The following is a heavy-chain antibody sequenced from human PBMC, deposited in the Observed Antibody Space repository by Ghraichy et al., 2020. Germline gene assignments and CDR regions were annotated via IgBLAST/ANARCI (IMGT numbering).Heavy chain of an antibody. CDR3: AKEASVYYDILTGYYVAHNAFDI. V-gene: IGHV3-23*01. Sequence: GGSLRLSCAASGFTFSSYAMSLVRQAPGKGLEWVSAISGSGGSTYYADSVKGRFTISRDNSKNTLYLQMNSLRAEDTAVYYCAKEASVYYDILTGYYVAHNAFDIWGQGTMVTVSS. CDR2: ISGSGGST. CDR1: GFTFSSYA. J-gene: IGHJ3*02. D-gene: IGHD3-9*01.